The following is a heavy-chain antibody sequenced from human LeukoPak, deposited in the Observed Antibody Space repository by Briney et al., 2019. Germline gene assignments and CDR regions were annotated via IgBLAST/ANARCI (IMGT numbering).Heavy chain of an antibody. D-gene: IGHD3-9*01. V-gene: IGHV4-39*01. CDR1: GGSISSSSYY. Sequence: PSETLSLTFTVSGGSISSSSYYWGWIRQPPGKGLEWIGSIYYSGSTYYNPSLKSRVTISVDTSKNQFSLKLSSVTAADTAVYYCARHFDALTLYFDYWGQGTLVTVSS. CDR2: IYYSGST. CDR3: ARHFDALTLYFDY. J-gene: IGHJ4*02.